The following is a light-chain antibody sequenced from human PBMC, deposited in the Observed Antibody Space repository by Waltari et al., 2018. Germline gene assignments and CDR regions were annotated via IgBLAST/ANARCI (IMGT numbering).Light chain of an antibody. Sequence: QSALTQPASVSGSPGQSITISCTGTSSDVGIYNLVSWYQQYPGKAPKLMIYEGSKRPSGVSNRFSGSKSGNTASLTSSGLQAEDEADYYCCSYAGSTIWVFGGGTKVTVL. V-gene: IGLV2-23*01. CDR1: SSDVGIYNL. CDR2: EGS. J-gene: IGLJ3*02. CDR3: CSYAGSTIWV.